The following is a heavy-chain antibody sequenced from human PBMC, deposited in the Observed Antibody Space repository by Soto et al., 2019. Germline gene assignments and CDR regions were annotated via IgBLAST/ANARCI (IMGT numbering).Heavy chain of an antibody. V-gene: IGHV4-59*01. CDR3: ARGRYCSGGSCFATHWIDP. Sequence: PSETLSLTCTVPGCSISSYYWSWIRQPPGKGLEWIGYIYYSGSTNYNPSLKSRVTISVDTSKNQFSLKLSSVTAADTAVYYCARGRYCSGGSCFATHWIDPWGQGTLVT. CDR2: IYYSGST. CDR1: GCSISSYY. D-gene: IGHD2-15*01. J-gene: IGHJ5*02.